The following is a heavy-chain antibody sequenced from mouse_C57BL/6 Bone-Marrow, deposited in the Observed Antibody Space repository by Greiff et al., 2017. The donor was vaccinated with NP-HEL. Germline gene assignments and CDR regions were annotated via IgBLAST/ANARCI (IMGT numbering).Heavy chain of an antibody. Sequence: VQLQQSGAELVMPGASVKLSCKASGYTFTSYWMHWVKQRPGQGLEWIGEIDPSDSYTNYNQKFKGKSTLTVDKSSSTAYMQLSSLTSEDSAVYYCARRHYGRPYYFDYWGQGTTLTVSS. CDR3: ARRHYGRPYYFDY. CDR1: GYTFTSYW. CDR2: IDPSDSYT. D-gene: IGHD1-1*01. J-gene: IGHJ2*01. V-gene: IGHV1-69*01.